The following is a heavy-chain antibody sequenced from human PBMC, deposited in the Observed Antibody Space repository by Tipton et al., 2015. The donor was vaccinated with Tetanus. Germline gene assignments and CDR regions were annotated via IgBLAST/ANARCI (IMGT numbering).Heavy chain of an antibody. Sequence: TLSLTCVVSGYSISSGYYWGWIRQPPGKGPEWIASIYRSGSASYNPSLKSRVTISVDTSKNHFSLNPSSLTAADTAVYYCARVPPLATVYFDYWGQGTLVTVSS. J-gene: IGHJ4*02. V-gene: IGHV4-38-2*01. D-gene: IGHD5-24*01. CDR2: IYRSGSA. CDR1: GYSISSGYY. CDR3: ARVPPLATVYFDY.